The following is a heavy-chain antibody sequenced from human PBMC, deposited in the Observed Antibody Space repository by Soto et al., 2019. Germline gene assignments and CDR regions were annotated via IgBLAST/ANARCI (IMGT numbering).Heavy chain of an antibody. D-gene: IGHD2-21*02. Sequence: ASVKVSCKASGGTFSSYAISWVRQAPGQGLEWMGIINPSGGSTSYAQKFQGRVTMTRDTSTSTVYMELSSLRSEDTAVYYCARGILVVTATPFDPWGQGTLVT. J-gene: IGHJ5*02. CDR1: GGTFSSYA. CDR2: INPSGGST. CDR3: ARGILVVTATPFDP. V-gene: IGHV1-46*01.